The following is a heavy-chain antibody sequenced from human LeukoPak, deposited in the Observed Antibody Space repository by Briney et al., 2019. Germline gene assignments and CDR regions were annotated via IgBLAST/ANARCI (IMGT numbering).Heavy chain of an antibody. CDR2: IYYSGST. J-gene: IGHJ4*02. V-gene: IGHV4-59*01. D-gene: IGHD3-3*01. Sequence: SETLSLTCTVSGGSISSYYWSWIRQPPGKGLEWIGYIYYSGSTNYNPSLKSRVTISVDTSKNQFSLKLSSVTAAVTAVYYCARAGDFWSGYEYYFDYWGQGTLVTVSS. CDR1: GGSISSYY. CDR3: ARAGDFWSGYEYYFDY.